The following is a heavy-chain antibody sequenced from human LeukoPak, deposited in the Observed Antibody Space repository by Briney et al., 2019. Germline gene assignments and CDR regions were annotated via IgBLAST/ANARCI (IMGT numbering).Heavy chain of an antibody. CDR2: IKQGGSEK. CDR1: GFTFSSYW. Sequence: GGSLRLSCEASGFTFSSYWMSWVRQAPGKGLEWVANIKQGGSEKYYVDSVKGRFTISRDNVKNSLYLQMNSLRADETAVYYCARYSAAAGTGSWFDPWGQGTLVTVSS. V-gene: IGHV3-7*01. CDR3: ARYSAAAGTGSWFDP. J-gene: IGHJ5*02. D-gene: IGHD6-13*01.